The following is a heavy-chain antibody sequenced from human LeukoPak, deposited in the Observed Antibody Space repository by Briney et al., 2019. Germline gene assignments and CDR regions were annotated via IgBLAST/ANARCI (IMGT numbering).Heavy chain of an antibody. CDR2: ISSSGGST. J-gene: IGHJ4*02. V-gene: IGHV3-23*01. Sequence: WGSLRLSCAASGFTFNNFAMTWVRQAPGKGLEWVSAISSSGGSTSYADSVKGRFTISTDNSKNTLYLQMNGLRAEDTAVYYCAKCKSTSCYSALDYWGQGTLVTVSS. CDR1: GFTFNNFA. CDR3: AKCKSTSCYSALDY. D-gene: IGHD2-2*01.